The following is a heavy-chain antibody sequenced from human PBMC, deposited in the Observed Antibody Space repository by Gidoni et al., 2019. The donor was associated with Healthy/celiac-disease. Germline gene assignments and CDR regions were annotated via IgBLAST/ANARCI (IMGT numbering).Heavy chain of an antibody. J-gene: IGHJ4*02. V-gene: IGHV3-30-3*01. D-gene: IGHD3-9*01. CDR2: ISYDGSNK. CDR1: GFTFSSYA. Sequence: QVQLVESGGGVVQPGRSLRLPCAASGFTFSSYAMHWVRQAPGKGLEWVAVISYDGSNKYYADSVKGRFTISRDNSKNTLYLQMNSLRAEDTAVYYCARDSAYYDILTGLDYWGQGTLVTVSS. CDR3: ARDSAYYDILTGLDY.